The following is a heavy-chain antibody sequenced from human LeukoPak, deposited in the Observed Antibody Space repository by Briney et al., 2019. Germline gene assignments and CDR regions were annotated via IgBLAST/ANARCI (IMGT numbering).Heavy chain of an antibody. V-gene: IGHV1-18*04. CDR3: ARDVSYYFDY. CDR1: GYTFTGYY. Sequence: ASVKVSCKASGYTFTGYYMHWVRQAPGQGLEWMGWISAYNGNTNYAQKLQGRVTMTTDTSTSTAYVELRSLRSDDTAVYYCARDVSYYFDYWGQGTLVTVSS. CDR2: ISAYNGNT. D-gene: IGHD2-8*01. J-gene: IGHJ4*02.